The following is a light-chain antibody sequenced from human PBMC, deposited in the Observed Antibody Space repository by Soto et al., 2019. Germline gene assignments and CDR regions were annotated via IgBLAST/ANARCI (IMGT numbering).Light chain of an antibody. CDR1: SSDVGSYNL. J-gene: IGLJ2*01. CDR2: EGS. V-gene: IGLV2-23*01. Sequence: QSALTQPASVSGSPGQSITISCTGTSSDVGSYNLVSWYQQHPGKAPKLMIYEGSKRPSGVSNRFSGSKSGYTASLTISGLQAEDEADYYCCSYARSTAVVFGGGTKVTVL. CDR3: CSYARSTAVV.